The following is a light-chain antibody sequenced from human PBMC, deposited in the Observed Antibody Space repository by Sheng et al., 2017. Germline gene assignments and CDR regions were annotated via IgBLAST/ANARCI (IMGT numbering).Light chain of an antibody. J-gene: IGKJ5*01. CDR1: QSIVSNY. V-gene: IGKV3D-20*02. CDR2: GVS. CDR3: HQRRDWPL. Sequence: EIVLTQSPGTLSLSPGERATLSCRASQSIVSNYLAWFQQKPGQAPRLLMYGVSSRATGIPARFSGSGSGTDFTLTISSLEPEDFAVYYCHQRRDWPLFGQGTRLEMK.